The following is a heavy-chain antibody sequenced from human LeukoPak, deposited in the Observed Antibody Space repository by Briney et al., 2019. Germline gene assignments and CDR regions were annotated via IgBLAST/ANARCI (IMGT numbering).Heavy chain of an antibody. CDR1: GGTFSSYA. CDR2: IIPIFGTA. D-gene: IGHD6-6*01. V-gene: IGHV1-69*05. J-gene: IGHJ4*02. CDR3: ARGNGYSSSSGYFDY. Sequence: SVKVSCKASGGTFSSYAISWVRQAPGQGLEWMGGIIPIFGTANYAQKFQGRVTIATDESTSTAYVELSSLRSEDTAVYYCARGNGYSSSSGYFDYWGQGTLVTVSS.